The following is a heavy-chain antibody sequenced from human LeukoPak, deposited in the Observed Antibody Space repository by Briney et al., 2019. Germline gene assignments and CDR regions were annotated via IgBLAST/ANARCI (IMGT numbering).Heavy chain of an antibody. J-gene: IGHJ4*02. Sequence: PGGSLRLSCAASGFTFNNYAMGWVRQAPGKGLQWVSSICGSGCGGTTYYADSVKGRFTISRDNTKNAIYLDMTNLRAEDTAVYYCARDFDYGDYIDFWGQGTLVAVSS. CDR1: GFTFNNYA. D-gene: IGHD4/OR15-4a*01. CDR3: ARDFDYGDYIDF. CDR2: ICGSGCGGTT. V-gene: IGHV3-23*01.